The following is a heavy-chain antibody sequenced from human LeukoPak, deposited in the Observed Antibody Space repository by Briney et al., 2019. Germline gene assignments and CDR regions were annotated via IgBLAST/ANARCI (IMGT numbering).Heavy chain of an antibody. CDR1: GYTFTGYY. Sequence: GASVKVSCKASGYTFTGYYMHWVRQAPGQGLEWMGWINPNSGGTNYAQKFQGRVTMTRDTSISTAYMELSRLRSDDTAVYYCAREPIAIGWYGIDYWGQGTLVTVSS. D-gene: IGHD6-19*01. CDR3: AREPIAIGWYGIDY. V-gene: IGHV1-2*02. J-gene: IGHJ4*02. CDR2: INPNSGGT.